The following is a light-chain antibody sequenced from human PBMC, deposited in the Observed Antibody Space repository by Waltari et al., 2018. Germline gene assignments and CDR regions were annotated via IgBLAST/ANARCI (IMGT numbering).Light chain of an antibody. CDR3: SAWDRSLSAVV. J-gene: IGLJ2*01. CDR1: SHDIGNEG. Sequence: QAGLTQPPPVSKGLRQTVTLTCTVSSHDIGNEGAAWLQQHQGHPPKLLSYRNDYRPSGISERFSASRSGNTASLTITGLQPEDEADYYCSAWDRSLSAVVFGGGTKLTVL. CDR2: RND. V-gene: IGLV10-54*04.